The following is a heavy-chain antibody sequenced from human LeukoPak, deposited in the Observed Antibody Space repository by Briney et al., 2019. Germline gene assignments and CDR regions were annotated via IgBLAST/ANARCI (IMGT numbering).Heavy chain of an antibody. CDR3: TTGGDVMVAGTRAYDI. D-gene: IGHD1-7*01. J-gene: IGHJ3*02. Sequence: PGGSLRLSCAASDFTFSNTWMNWVRQAPGKGLEWVGRIKSEIDGGATDYAAPVQGRFTISRDDSQATLYLQMNSLRTGDTAVYYCTTGGDVMVAGTRAYDIWGLGTMVTVSS. CDR2: IKSEIDGGAT. V-gene: IGHV3-15*07. CDR1: DFTFSNTW.